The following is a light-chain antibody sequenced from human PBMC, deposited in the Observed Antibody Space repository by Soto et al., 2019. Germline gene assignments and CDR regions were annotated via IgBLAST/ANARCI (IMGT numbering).Light chain of an antibody. CDR3: QQYGSSLFT. J-gene: IGKJ4*01. CDR2: GAS. CDR1: QSVSSSY. V-gene: IGKV3-20*01. Sequence: EMVLTQSPGTLSLSPGERATLSCRASQSVSSSYLAWYQQKPGQAPRLLIYGASSRATGIPDRFSGSGSGTDFTLTISRLEPEDFAVYYCQQYGSSLFTFGGGTKLEIK.